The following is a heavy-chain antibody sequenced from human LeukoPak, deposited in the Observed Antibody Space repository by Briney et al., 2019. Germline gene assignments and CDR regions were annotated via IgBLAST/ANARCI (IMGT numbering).Heavy chain of an antibody. V-gene: IGHV1-69*05. J-gene: IGHJ5*02. Sequence: GSSVKVSCKASGGTFSSYAISWVRQAPGQGLEWMGGIIPIFGTANYAQKFQSRVTITTDESTSTAYMELSSLRSEDTAVYYCAREGRIAAAGTNWFDPWGQGTLVTVSS. CDR3: AREGRIAAAGTNWFDP. D-gene: IGHD6-13*01. CDR2: IIPIFGTA. CDR1: GGTFSSYA.